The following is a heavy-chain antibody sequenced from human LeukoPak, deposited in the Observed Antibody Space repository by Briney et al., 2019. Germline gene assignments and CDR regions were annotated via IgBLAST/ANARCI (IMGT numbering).Heavy chain of an antibody. CDR2: IRNKANSYTT. J-gene: IGHJ4*02. CDR1: GFTFSDHY. Sequence: GGSLRLSCAASGFTFSDHYMDWVRQAPGKGLEWVALIRNKANSYTTEYAASVKGRFTIARDDSKTSLFLQMNSLKTEDTAVYYCARGYGSGPFYFDYWGQGTLVTVSS. V-gene: IGHV3-72*01. CDR3: ARGYGSGPFYFDY. D-gene: IGHD3-10*01.